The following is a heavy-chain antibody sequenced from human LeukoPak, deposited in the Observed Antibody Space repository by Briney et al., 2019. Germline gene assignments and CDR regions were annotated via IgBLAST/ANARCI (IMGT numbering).Heavy chain of an antibody. V-gene: IGHV4-59*01. Sequence: KPSETLSLTCTVSGGSISSYYWSWIRQPPGKGLEWIGYIYYSGSTNYNPSLKSRVTISVDTSKNQFSLKLSSVTAADTAVYYCARGGDHTVTTFGYYYYMDVWGKGTTVTVSS. CDR2: IYYSGST. D-gene: IGHD4-17*01. CDR1: GGSISSYY. CDR3: ARGGDHTVTTFGYYYYMDV. J-gene: IGHJ6*03.